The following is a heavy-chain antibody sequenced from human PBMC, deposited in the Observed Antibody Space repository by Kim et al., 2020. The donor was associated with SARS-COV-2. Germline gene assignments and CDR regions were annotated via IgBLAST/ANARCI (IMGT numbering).Heavy chain of an antibody. V-gene: IGHV3-43*02. Sequence: GGSLRLSCAASGFTFDHSSMHWVRQAPGKGLEWVALISGNGETKYYADSVKGRFTISIDNTKNSLYLQMNSLRTEDTAFYYFVRGLGGLLRYWGQETLVTVPS. CDR3: VRGLGGLLRY. CDR1: GFTFDHSS. CDR2: ISGNGETK. J-gene: IGHJ4*02. D-gene: IGHD2-15*01.